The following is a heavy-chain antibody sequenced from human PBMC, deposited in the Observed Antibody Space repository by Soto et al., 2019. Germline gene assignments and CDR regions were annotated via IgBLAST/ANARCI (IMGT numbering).Heavy chain of an antibody. Sequence: QVQLQQWGAGLLKPSETLSLTCAVYGGSFSGYYWSWIRQPPGKGLEWIGEINHSGSTNYNPALKSLVTISVDTTKNQVPLKLSSVTAADTAVYYCARGRRGGDFWSVTSPGGNGFDYWEQGTLVTVSS. CDR1: GGSFSGYY. D-gene: IGHD3-3*01. CDR3: ARGRRGGDFWSVTSPGGNGFDY. J-gene: IGHJ4*02. CDR2: INHSGST. V-gene: IGHV4-34*01.